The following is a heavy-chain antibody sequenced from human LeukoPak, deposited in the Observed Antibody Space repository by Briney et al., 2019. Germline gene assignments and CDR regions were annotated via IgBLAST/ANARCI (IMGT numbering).Heavy chain of an antibody. V-gene: IGHV1-69*13. J-gene: IGHJ5*02. CDR3: ARALPRRRLMDTTMEQHWFDP. CDR1: GGTFSSYA. CDR2: IIPIFGTA. D-gene: IGHD5-18*01. Sequence: SVKVSCKASGGTFSSYAISWVRQAPGQGLEWMGGIIPIFGTANYAQKFQGRVTITADESTSTVYMELSSLRSEDTAVYYCARALPRRRLMDTTMEQHWFDPWGQGTLVTVSS.